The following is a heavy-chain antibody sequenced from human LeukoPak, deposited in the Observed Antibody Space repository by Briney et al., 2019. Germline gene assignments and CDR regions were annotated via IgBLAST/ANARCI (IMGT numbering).Heavy chain of an antibody. D-gene: IGHD3-9*01. Sequence: SETLSLTCTVSGASIRSHYWSWIRQPPGKGLEWIGYIYHVGNTNYSPSLKSRLTISVDTSKNQFSLRLTSVTAADTAVYYCASVMDLTGFDYWGQGTLVTVSS. CDR2: IYHVGNT. V-gene: IGHV4-59*08. J-gene: IGHJ4*02. CDR1: GASIRSHY. CDR3: ASVMDLTGFDY.